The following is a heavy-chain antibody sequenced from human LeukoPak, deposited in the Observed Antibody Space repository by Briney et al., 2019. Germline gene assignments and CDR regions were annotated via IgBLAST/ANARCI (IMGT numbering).Heavy chain of an antibody. CDR3: ATLVSSRYYFDY. CDR1: DYSISSGYGYY. D-gene: IGHD5/OR15-5a*01. J-gene: IGHJ4*02. Sequence: TSETLSLTCTVSDYSISSGYGYYWGWIRQPPGKGLEWIGNIYHSGITYYNHFNSSLKSRVTISIDTSKNQFSLRLTSVTAADTAVYFCATLVSSRYYFDYWGQGTLVTVSS. CDR2: IYHSGIT. V-gene: IGHV4-38-2*02.